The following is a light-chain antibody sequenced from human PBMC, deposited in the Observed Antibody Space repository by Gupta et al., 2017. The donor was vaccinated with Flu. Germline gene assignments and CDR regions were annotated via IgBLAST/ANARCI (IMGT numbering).Light chain of an antibody. V-gene: IGLV3-25*03. J-gene: IGLJ3*02. CDR2: KDT. Sequence: SYELPQPPSLSVSPGQTATITCSGDTLSTQYTYWYQQKPGQAPILVIFKDTERPSGIPERFSASNSGTTVTLTISGVQAEDEAAYYCQSADGSGSYVVFGGGTQLTV. CDR3: QSADGSGSYVV. CDR1: TLSTQY.